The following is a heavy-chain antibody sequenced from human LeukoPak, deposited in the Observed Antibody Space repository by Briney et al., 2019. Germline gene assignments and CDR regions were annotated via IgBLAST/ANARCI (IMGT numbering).Heavy chain of an antibody. V-gene: IGHV3-48*03. CDR2: IGSSGTNI. CDR3: ARDSSGYYSPFDY. D-gene: IGHD3-22*01. CDR1: GFTFSNYE. J-gene: IGHJ4*02. Sequence: GRSLRLSCAASGFTFSNYEMNWVRQAPGKGLEWVPYIGSSGTNIYYADSVKGRLTISRDNARNSLYLQMNSLRAEDTAVYYCARDSSGYYSPFDYWGQGTLVTVSS.